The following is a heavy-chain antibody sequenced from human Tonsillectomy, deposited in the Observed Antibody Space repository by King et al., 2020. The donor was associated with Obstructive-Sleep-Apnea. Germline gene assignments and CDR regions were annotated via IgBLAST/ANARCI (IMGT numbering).Heavy chain of an antibody. CDR2: IKQDGSEK. D-gene: IGHD3-22*01. CDR3: ARDEKSWLMEPYYFDY. J-gene: IGHJ4*02. V-gene: IGHV3-7*03. CDR1: GFTFSSYW. Sequence: QLVQSGGGLVQPGGSLRLSCAASGFTFSSYWMNWVRQAPGKGLEWVANIKQDGSEKYYVDSVKGRFTISRDNAKNSLYLQMNSLRAEDTAVYYCARDEKSWLMEPYYFDYWGQGTLDTVSS.